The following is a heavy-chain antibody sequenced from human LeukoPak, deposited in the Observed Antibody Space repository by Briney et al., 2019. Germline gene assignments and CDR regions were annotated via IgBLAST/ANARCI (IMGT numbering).Heavy chain of an antibody. CDR1: GYTFTGYY. CDR3: ARERDIVVVVAAILGY. CDR2: INPNSGGT. J-gene: IGHJ4*02. Sequence: ALVKVSCKASGYTFTGYYMHWVRQAPGQGLEWMGWINPNSGGTNYAQKFQGRVTMTRDTSISTAYMELSRLRSDDTAVYYCARERDIVVVVAAILGYWGQGTLVTVSS. D-gene: IGHD2-15*01. V-gene: IGHV1-2*02.